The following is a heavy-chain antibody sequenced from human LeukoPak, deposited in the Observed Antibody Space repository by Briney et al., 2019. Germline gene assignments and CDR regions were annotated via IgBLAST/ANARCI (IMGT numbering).Heavy chain of an antibody. V-gene: IGHV3-74*01. CDR2: LNTDGSLA. Sequence: GGSLRLSCAASGFTFGNYWMKWVRQAPGRGLVWVSRLNTDGSLAIYADSVKGQFTISRDNAKNPLDLQMNSRRGDDRAVYCGAKRPVAGYDFWSGPLQASYYIDVWGKEPTVTVPS. CDR3: AKRPVAGYDFWSGPLQASYYIDV. D-gene: IGHD3-3*01. J-gene: IGHJ6*03. CDR1: GFTFGNYW.